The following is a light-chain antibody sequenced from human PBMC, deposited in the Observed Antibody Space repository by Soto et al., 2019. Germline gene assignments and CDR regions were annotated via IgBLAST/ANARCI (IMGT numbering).Light chain of an antibody. CDR2: GAS. V-gene: IGKV3-20*01. CDR1: QSVTNSY. CDR3: QQYGSSPLT. J-gene: IGKJ4*01. Sequence: EIVMTQSPVTLSVSPVERATLSCMASQSVTNSYLAWYQQKPGQAPRLLIYGASSRATCIPDRFSGSGSGTDFTLTISRLEPEDFAVYYCQQYGSSPLTFGGGTKVDIK.